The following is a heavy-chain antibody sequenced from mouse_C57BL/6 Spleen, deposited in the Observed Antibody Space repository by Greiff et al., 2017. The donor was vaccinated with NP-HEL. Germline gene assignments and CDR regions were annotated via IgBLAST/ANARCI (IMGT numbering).Heavy chain of an antibody. V-gene: IGHV1-59*01. CDR3: ARVGGSSPYYYAMDY. CDR2: IDPSDSYT. CDR1: GYTFTSYW. D-gene: IGHD1-1*01. Sequence: QVQLQQPGAELVRPGTSVKLSCKASGYTFTSYWMHWVKQGPGQGLEWIGVIDPSDSYTNYNQKFKGKATLTVDTSSSTAYMQLSSLTSEDSAVYYCARVGGSSPYYYAMDYWGQGTSVTVSS. J-gene: IGHJ4*01.